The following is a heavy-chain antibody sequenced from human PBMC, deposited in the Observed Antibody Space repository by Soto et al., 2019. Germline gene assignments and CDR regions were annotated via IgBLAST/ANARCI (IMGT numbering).Heavy chain of an antibody. Sequence: QDQLVQSGAEVKKPGASVTVSCKASGYSFTNYGITWVRQAPGQGLEWLGWISAFNGNTHYAQKVQGRVTMTTDASTSTAYMELRSLRSDDTAVYYCARDRGVAPPVAGNTHYYYYMDVWGKVTTVTVSS. J-gene: IGHJ6*03. CDR2: ISAFNGNT. D-gene: IGHD6-19*01. CDR1: GYSFTNYG. CDR3: ARDRGVAPPVAGNTHYYYYMDV. V-gene: IGHV1-18*01.